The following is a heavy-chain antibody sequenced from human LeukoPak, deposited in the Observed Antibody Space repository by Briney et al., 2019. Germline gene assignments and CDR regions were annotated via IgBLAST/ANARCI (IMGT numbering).Heavy chain of an antibody. V-gene: IGHV4-4*07. Sequence: SETLSLTCTVSGGSISSYYWSWIRQPAGKGLEWIGRIYTSGSTNYNPSLKSRVTMSVDTSKNQFSLKLSSVTAADTAVYYCARGLAWFHSGRGLYDYWGQGTLVTVSS. D-gene: IGHD3-10*01. CDR3: ARGLAWFHSGRGLYDY. CDR1: GGSISSYY. J-gene: IGHJ4*02. CDR2: IYTSGST.